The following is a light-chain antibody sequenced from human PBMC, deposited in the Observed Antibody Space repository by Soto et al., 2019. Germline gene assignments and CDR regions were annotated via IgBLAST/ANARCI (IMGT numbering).Light chain of an antibody. CDR1: QTISSW. J-gene: IGKJ1*01. V-gene: IGKV1-5*03. CDR2: KAS. CDR3: QHYNSYSEA. Sequence: DIQMTHSPSTLSLSVVDRFTITCRASQTISSWLAWYQQKPGKAPKLLIYKASTLKSGVPSRFSGSGSGTEFTLTISSLQPDDFATYYCQHYNSYSEAFGQGTKVDIK.